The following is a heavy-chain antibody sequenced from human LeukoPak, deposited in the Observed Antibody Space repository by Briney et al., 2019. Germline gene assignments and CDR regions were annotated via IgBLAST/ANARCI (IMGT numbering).Heavy chain of an antibody. CDR1: GGSISSSNW. V-gene: IGHV4-4*02. CDR2: IYLRGNT. Sequence: SETLSLTCAISGGSISSSNWWTWVRQPSGKGLEWVGEIYLRGNTNYNPSLESRVTISVDESRTQLSLTLESVTAADTAVYYCARGTITTVTDSWGPGTLVTVSS. J-gene: IGHJ4*02. CDR3: ARGTITTVTDS. D-gene: IGHD4-17*01.